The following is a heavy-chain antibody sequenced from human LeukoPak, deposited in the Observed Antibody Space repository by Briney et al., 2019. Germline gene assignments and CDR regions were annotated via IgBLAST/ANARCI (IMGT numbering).Heavy chain of an antibody. CDR3: ARGPNSNWSGLDF. Sequence: PGGSLRLSFTASGFSFSGHWMHWARQLPGKGLVWVSRISPTGSTTSYADSVKGRFTVSRDNAKNTLYLQVNNLRAEDTAVYYCARGPNSNWSGLDFWGQGTLVTVSS. CDR1: GFSFSGHW. CDR2: ISPTGSTT. J-gene: IGHJ4*02. D-gene: IGHD6-6*01. V-gene: IGHV3-74*01.